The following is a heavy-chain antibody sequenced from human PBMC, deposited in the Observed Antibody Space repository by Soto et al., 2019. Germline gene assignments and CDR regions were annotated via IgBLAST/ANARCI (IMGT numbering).Heavy chain of an antibody. CDR1: GFTFSGYS. D-gene: IGHD6-19*01. J-gene: IGHJ4*02. V-gene: IGHV3-21*06. CDR2: ISSRSTNI. Sequence: GSLRLSCVGSGFTFSGYSMAWVRQAPGRGLEWVASISSRSTNIDYADSVKGRFTISRDNAKNLVSLQMSSLRGEDTGLYYCAKFTEPGYSSIWYYFEYWGQGTPVTVSS. CDR3: AKFTEPGYSSIWYYFEY.